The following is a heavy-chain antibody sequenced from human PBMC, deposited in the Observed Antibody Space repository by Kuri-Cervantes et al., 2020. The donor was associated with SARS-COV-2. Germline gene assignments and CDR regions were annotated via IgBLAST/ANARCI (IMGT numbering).Heavy chain of an antibody. J-gene: IGHJ6*03. Sequence: GSLRLSCASYGESFSGYYWNWIRQSPGKGLEWIGEVNHRGSTNYNPSLKSRVTISVDTSKNQFSLKLSSVTAADTAVYYCARGTGDDYYYYYYMDVWGKGTTVTVSS. CDR2: VNHRGST. D-gene: IGHD1-1*01. CDR3: ARGTGDDYYYYYYMDV. CDR1: GESFSGYY. V-gene: IGHV4-34*01.